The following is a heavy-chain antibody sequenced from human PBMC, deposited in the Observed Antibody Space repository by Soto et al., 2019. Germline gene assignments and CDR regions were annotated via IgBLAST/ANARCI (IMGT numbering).Heavy chain of an antibody. J-gene: IGHJ4*02. CDR3: ARGPDDSDVPRWDH. CDR2: INLRGGTT. CDR1: GYNFNQYY. V-gene: IGHV1-46*02. D-gene: IGHD4-17*01. Sequence: QVQLVQSGPEVRKPGASVRLSCATSGYNFNQYYIHWVRQAPGQGLEWMGIINLRGGTTEYAHKFRGRVTVTGYTSTRTAYIELSSLRSEDTAVYFCARGPDDSDVPRWDHWGQGTLITVSS.